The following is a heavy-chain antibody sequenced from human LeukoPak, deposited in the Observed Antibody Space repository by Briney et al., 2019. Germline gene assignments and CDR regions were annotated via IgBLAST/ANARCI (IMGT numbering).Heavy chain of an antibody. CDR1: GVTFSSYG. CDR2: IWYGGSNK. Sequence: HPGGALRLSCAASGVTFSSYGMHWVRQAPGKGLEWVAVIWYGGSNKYYADSVKGRFTISRDNSKNTLYLQMNSLRAEDTAVYYCARDGGSWTNNEGDYWGQGTLVTVSS. V-gene: IGHV3-33*01. D-gene: IGHD2-15*01. CDR3: ARDGGSWTNNEGDY. J-gene: IGHJ4*02.